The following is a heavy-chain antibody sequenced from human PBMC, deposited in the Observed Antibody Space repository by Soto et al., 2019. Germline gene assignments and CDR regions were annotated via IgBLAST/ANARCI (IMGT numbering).Heavy chain of an antibody. CDR2: IYSTGTT. V-gene: IGHV3-53*01. D-gene: IGHD3-10*01. Sequence: EVQLVESGGGLIQPGGSLKLSCAASGFTVGNNYMSWVRQAPGKGLEWVSLIYSTGTTKYADSVKGRFTVSRDNAKNTMYIQMNRMRAEDTAVYDLAKDGGGSVSHDASFGYWGQGTLVHVSS. CDR3: AKDGGGSVSHDASFGY. J-gene: IGHJ4*02. CDR1: GFTVGNNY.